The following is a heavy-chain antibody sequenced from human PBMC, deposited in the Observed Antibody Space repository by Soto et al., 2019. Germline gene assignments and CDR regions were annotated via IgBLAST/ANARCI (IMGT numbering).Heavy chain of an antibody. Sequence: PGGSLRLSCAASGFTLKNSAMHWVRQAPGKGLEWVSGISDVGVYTSYSDGVKGRFTVSRDTSKNTLSLLMNGLRVGDTAIYYCAKERRGVVSRDFDSWGPGTLVTVSS. D-gene: IGHD2-8*01. J-gene: IGHJ4*02. CDR2: ISDVGVYT. CDR3: AKERRGVVSRDFDS. V-gene: IGHV3-23*01. CDR1: GFTLKNSA.